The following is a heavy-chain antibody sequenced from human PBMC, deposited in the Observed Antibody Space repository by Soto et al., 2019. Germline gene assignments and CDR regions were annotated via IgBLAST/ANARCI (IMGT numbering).Heavy chain of an antibody. V-gene: IGHV4-59*08. J-gene: IGHJ4*02. Sequence: QVQLQESGPGLVKPSETLSPTCTFSGASISWNYWSWCRRPPGKGLGGLGYMYYFGSTNYNYNPAHKSRVTRSVDTSKNQFSLKLSSVPAADTAVYYCARHSPDSDWLSQFDYWGQGTLVTVSS. D-gene: IGHD3-9*01. CDR2: MYYFGSTNY. CDR3: ARHSPDSDWLSQFDY. CDR1: GASISWNY.